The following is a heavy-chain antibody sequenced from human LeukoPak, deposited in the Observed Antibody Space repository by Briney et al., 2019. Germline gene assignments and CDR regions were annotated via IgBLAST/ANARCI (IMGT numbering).Heavy chain of an antibody. D-gene: IGHD6-19*01. CDR3: ARVGVAVAGFDY. Sequence: SETPSLTCTVSGGSISSYYWSWIRQPPGKGLEWIGYIYYSGSTNYNPSLKSRVTISVDTSKNQFSLKLSSVTAVDTAVYYCARVGVAVAGFDYWGQGTLVTVSS. V-gene: IGHV4-59*01. J-gene: IGHJ4*02. CDR2: IYYSGST. CDR1: GGSISSYY.